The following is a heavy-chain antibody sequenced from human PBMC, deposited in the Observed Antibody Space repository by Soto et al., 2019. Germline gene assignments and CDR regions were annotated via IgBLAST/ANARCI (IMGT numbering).Heavy chain of an antibody. V-gene: IGHV1-18*04. CDR1: GYTFTSYG. D-gene: IGHD3-10*01. CDR3: ARDTYYYGSGSYLPTFDP. J-gene: IGHJ5*02. Sequence: ASVKVSCKDSGYTFTSYGISWVRQAPGQGLEWMGWISAYNGNTNYAQKLQGRVTMTTDTSTSTAYMELRSLRSDDTAVYYCARDTYYYGSGSYLPTFDPWGQGTRVTVSS. CDR2: ISAYNGNT.